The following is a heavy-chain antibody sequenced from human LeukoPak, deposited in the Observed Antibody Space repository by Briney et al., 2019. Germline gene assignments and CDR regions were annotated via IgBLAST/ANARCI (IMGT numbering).Heavy chain of an antibody. V-gene: IGHV3-30-3*01. CDR3: AREWLSYYYYGMDV. CDR1: GFTFSSYA. J-gene: IGHJ6*02. Sequence: GGSLRLSCAASGFTFSSYAMHWVRQAPGKGLEWVAVISYDGSNKYYADSVKGRFTISRDNSKNTLYLQMNSLRAEDTAVYYCAREWLSYYYYGMDVWGQGTTVTVSS. CDR2: ISYDGSNK. D-gene: IGHD5-24*01.